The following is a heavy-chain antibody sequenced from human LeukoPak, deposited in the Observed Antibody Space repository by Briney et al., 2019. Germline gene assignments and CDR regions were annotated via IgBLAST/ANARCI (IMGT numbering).Heavy chain of an antibody. V-gene: IGHV4-59*12. J-gene: IGHJ4*02. D-gene: IGHD6-19*01. Sequence: SETLSLTCTVSGGSLSTYYWSWIRQPPGKGLEWIGYIYYSGSTNYNPSLKSRVTMSLDTSKNQFSLKLRSVTAADTAVYYCARGSNGSTKRYYFDSWGQGALVTVPS. CDR2: IYYSGST. CDR1: GGSLSTYY. CDR3: ARGSNGSTKRYYFDS.